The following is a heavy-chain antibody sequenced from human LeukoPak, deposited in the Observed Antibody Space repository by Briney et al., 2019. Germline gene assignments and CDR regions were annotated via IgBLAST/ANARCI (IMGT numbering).Heavy chain of an antibody. J-gene: IGHJ3*02. CDR3: AKVRVDTAMVDAFDI. Sequence: GGSLRLSCAASGLRFSNYGMHWVRQAPGKGLEWVAFIRFDGSSKYFADAVKGRFIISRDNFQNTLILQMNNLKVEDTAVYYCAKVRVDTAMVDAFDIWGQGTRVVVSS. V-gene: IGHV3-30*02. D-gene: IGHD5-18*01. CDR1: GLRFSNYG. CDR2: IRFDGSSK.